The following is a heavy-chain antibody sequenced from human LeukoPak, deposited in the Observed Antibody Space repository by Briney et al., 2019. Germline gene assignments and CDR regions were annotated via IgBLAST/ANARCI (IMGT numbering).Heavy chain of an antibody. Sequence: ASVKVSCKASGYTFTSYGISWVRQAPGQGLEWMGWISAYNGNTNYAQKLQGRVTMTTDTSTSTAYMELRSLRSDDTAVYYCARDFRSSYYYDSSGYRFDYWGQGTLVTVFS. CDR1: GYTFTSYG. V-gene: IGHV1-18*01. CDR2: ISAYNGNT. D-gene: IGHD3-22*01. CDR3: ARDFRSSYYYDSSGYRFDY. J-gene: IGHJ4*02.